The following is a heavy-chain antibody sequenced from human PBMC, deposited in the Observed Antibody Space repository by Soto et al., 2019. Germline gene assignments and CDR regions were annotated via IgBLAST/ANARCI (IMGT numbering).Heavy chain of an antibody. CDR3: AKDHGARGLAVTLDY. J-gene: IGHJ4*02. CDR2: INSDGSST. D-gene: IGHD5-12*01. Sequence: PGGSLRLSCGASGFTFSSYWMHWVRHAPGKGLVWVSRINSDGSSTSYADSVKGRFTISRDNAKNTLYLQMNSLRAEDTAVYYCAKDHGARGLAVTLDYWGQGTLVTVSS. CDR1: GFTFSSYW. V-gene: IGHV3-74*01.